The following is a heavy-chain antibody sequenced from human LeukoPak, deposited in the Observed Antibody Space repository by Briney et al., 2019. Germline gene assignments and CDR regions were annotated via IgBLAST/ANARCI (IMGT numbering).Heavy chain of an antibody. CDR2: ISSSSTTI. J-gene: IGHJ4*02. CDR3: ARNFHRRLYDSSGYYPY. CDR1: GFTFSSYS. Sequence: GGSLRLSCAASGFTFSSYSMNWVRQAPGKGLECVSYISSSSTTIYYADSVKGRFTISRDNAKNSLYLQMNSLRAEDTAVYYCARNFHRRLYDSSGYYPYWGQGTLVTVSS. D-gene: IGHD3-22*01. V-gene: IGHV3-48*01.